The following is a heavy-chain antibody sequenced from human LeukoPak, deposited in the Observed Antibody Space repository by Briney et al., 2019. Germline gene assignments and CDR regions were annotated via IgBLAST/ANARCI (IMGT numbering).Heavy chain of an antibody. V-gene: IGHV3-23*01. D-gene: IGHD2-2*01. J-gene: IGHJ4*02. Sequence: GGTLRLSCAASGFSFSSHGMSWVRQAPGKGLEWVSGIIGGAGSTYYADSVKGRFTISGDNSKNTLFLQMNSLRAEDTAVYYCAHGAMYQLDYWGQGTLVTVSS. CDR3: AHGAMYQLDY. CDR2: IIGGAGST. CDR1: GFSFSSHG.